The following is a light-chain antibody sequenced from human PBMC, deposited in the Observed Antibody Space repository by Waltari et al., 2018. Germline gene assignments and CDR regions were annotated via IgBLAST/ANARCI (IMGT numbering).Light chain of an antibody. CDR1: SSDVGGYNY. V-gene: IGLV2-14*03. CDR2: DVS. Sequence: QSALTQPASVSGSPGQSITISCTGTSSDVGGYNYVSWYQQHTGKAPKLMIYDVSNRPSGVSNRCSGSKSGNTASLTISGLQAEDEADYYCSSYTSSSTLVFGGGTKLTVL. J-gene: IGLJ2*01. CDR3: SSYTSSSTLV.